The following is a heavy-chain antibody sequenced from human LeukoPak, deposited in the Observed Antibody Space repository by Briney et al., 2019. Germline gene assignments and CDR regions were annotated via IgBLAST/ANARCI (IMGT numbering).Heavy chain of an antibody. V-gene: IGHV4-59*08. CDR1: GGSISSYY. Sequence: SETLSLTCTVSGGSISSYYWSWIRQPPGKGLEWIGYIYYSGSTNYNPSLKSRVTISVDTSKNEFSLRLNSVTAADTAMYYCAKSGGYGLIDYWGQGTLVTVSS. D-gene: IGHD1-26*01. CDR3: AKSGGYGLIDY. J-gene: IGHJ4*02. CDR2: IYYSGST.